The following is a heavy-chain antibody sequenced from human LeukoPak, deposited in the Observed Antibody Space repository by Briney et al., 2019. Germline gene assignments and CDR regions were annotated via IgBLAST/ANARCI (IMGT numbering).Heavy chain of an antibody. CDR3: ARHEGSGSYYYY. CDR1: GYNLTPYW. J-gene: IGHJ4*02. Sequence: GQALKIPCNGSGYNLTPYWIALVRQMPGKGLELMGIISPDDSDIRYSASFQGHVTISADKYISNAYLQWSSLQASDTAMYYCARHEGSGSYYYYWGQGTLVIVS. D-gene: IGHD1-26*01. CDR2: ISPDDSDI. V-gene: IGHV5-51*01.